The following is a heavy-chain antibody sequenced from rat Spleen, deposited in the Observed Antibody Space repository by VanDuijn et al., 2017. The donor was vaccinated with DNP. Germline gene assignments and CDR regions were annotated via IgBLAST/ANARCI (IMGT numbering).Heavy chain of an antibody. V-gene: IGHV3-3*01. Sequence: EVQLQESGPGLVKPSQSLSLTCSVTGYSITSSFRWSWIRKFPGNKLEWMGYINSEGTTNYNPSLKSRISITRDTSKNQFFLQVKSITTEDTATYYCARSTDCGCNWDYWGQGVMVPVSS. CDR2: INSEGTT. D-gene: IGHD1-4*01. CDR1: GYSITSSFR. J-gene: IGHJ2*01. CDR3: ARSTDCGCNWDY.